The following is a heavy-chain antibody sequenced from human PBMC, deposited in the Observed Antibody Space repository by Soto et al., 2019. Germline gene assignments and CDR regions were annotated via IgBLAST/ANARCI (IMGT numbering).Heavy chain of an antibody. CDR2: ISGSGGST. J-gene: IGHJ4*02. CDR3: AKATENYYGSGSYPGGFDY. CDR1: GFTFSSYA. D-gene: IGHD3-10*01. V-gene: IGHV3-23*01. Sequence: GGSLRLSCAASGFTFSSYAMSWVRQAPGKGLEWVSAISGSGGSTYYADSVKGRFTISRDNSKNTLYLQMNSLRAEDTAVYYCAKATENYYGSGSYPGGFDYWGQGTLVTVSS.